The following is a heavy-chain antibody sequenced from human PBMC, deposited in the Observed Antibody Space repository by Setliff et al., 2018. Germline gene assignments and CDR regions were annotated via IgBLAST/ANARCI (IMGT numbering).Heavy chain of an antibody. CDR1: GYTFAKYG. V-gene: IGHV1-18*01. Sequence: ASVKVSCKAFGYTFAKYGTSWVRQAPGQGLEWMGWMNTNSGETNYAQKFQDRLTVTADTSSKTTYMELRSLRSDDTATYYCTRAAREVVVPPSQKRNDYWGQGTLVTVSS. D-gene: IGHD2-2*01. CDR3: TRAAREVVVPPSQKRNDY. J-gene: IGHJ4*02. CDR2: MNTNSGET.